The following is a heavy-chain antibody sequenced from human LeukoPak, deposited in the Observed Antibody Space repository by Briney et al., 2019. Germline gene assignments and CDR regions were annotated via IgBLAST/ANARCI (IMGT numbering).Heavy chain of an antibody. D-gene: IGHD3-9*01. Sequence: PGGSLRLSCAASGFTVSSNYMSWVRQAPGKGLEWVPVIYSGGSTYYADSVKGRFTISRDNSKNTLYLQMNSLRAEDTAVYYCAREGRFFDWLLDAFDIWAQGTMVTVSS. V-gene: IGHV3-66*01. J-gene: IGHJ3*02. CDR2: IYSGGST. CDR1: GFTVSSNY. CDR3: AREGRFFDWLLDAFDI.